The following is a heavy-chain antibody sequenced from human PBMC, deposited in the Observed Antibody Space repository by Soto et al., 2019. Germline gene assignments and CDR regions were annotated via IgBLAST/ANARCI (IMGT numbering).Heavy chain of an antibody. V-gene: IGHV1-18*01. CDR3: ARLWFGELSPPNFDY. CDR2: ISAYNGNT. CDR1: GYTFTSYG. D-gene: IGHD3-10*01. Sequence: ASVKVSCKASGYTFTSYGISWVRQAPGQGLEWMGWISAYNGNTNYAQKLQGRVTMTTDTSTSTAYMELRSLRSDDTAVYYCARLWFGELSPPNFDYWGQGTLVTVSS. J-gene: IGHJ4*02.